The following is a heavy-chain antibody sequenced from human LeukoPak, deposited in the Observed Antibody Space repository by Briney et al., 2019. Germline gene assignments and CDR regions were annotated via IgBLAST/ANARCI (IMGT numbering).Heavy chain of an antibody. CDR2: FHNSGTS. V-gene: IGHV4-59*01. Sequence: SETLSLTCTVSDDSISDYYRGWIRQPPGKGLEWIGYFHNSGTSTYNPSLKSRVTISADTSKNQFSLKLNSQTTADTAVYYCTRGAGWLIDYWGQGILVTVSS. CDR3: TRGAGWLIDY. CDR1: DDSISDYY. D-gene: IGHD3-16*01. J-gene: IGHJ4*02.